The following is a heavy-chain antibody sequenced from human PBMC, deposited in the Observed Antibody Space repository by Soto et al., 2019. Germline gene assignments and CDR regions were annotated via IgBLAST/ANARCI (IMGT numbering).Heavy chain of an antibody. V-gene: IGHV3-48*01. CDR1: GFTFSSYS. Sequence: PGGSLRLSCAASGFTFSSYSMNWVRQAPGKGLEWVSYISSSSSTIYYADSVKGRFTISRDNAKNSLYLQMNSLRAEDTAVYYCALLWFGELSFDAFDIWGQGTMVTVSS. CDR3: ALLWFGELSFDAFDI. J-gene: IGHJ3*02. D-gene: IGHD3-10*01. CDR2: ISSSSSTI.